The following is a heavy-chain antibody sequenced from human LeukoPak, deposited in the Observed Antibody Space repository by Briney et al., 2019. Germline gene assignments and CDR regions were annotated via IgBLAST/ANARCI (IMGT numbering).Heavy chain of an antibody. V-gene: IGHV3-23*01. CDR3: AGLGYCSSTSCPALDY. CDR1: GFTFSSYA. J-gene: IGHJ4*02. Sequence: GGSLRLSCAASGFTFSSYAMSWVRQAPGKGLEWVSAISGSGGSTYYADSVKGRFTISRDDSKNTLYLQMNSLRAEDTAVYYCAGLGYCSSTSCPALDYWGQGTLVTVSS. D-gene: IGHD2-2*01. CDR2: ISGSGGST.